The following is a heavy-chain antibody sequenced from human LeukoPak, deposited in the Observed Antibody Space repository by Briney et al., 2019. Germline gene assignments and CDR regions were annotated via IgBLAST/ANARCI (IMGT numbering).Heavy chain of an antibody. J-gene: IGHJ4*02. V-gene: IGHV3-74*03. D-gene: IGHD1-26*01. CDR2: IDTDGGNI. CDR1: GFTFNSNW. CDR3: TRDGVGSVPLDY. Sequence: PGGSLRLSCVASGFTFNSNWMHWVRQAPGKGLEWVSRIDTDGGNIKYASSVEGRFTISRDNAKNTLFLQMNSLRVEDTAVYYCTRDGVGSVPLDYWGQGTLVTVSS.